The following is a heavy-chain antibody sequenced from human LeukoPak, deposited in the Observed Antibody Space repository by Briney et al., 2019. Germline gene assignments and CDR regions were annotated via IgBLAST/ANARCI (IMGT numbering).Heavy chain of an antibody. D-gene: IGHD1-1*01. Sequence: GGSLTLSCAACGFPLSSYWMHGVRQAPGKGVVGVSRINGGGSSTSYADSVKGRFTISRDNARDTLYLQMNAVRAEDTAVYYCARDGTRGNFDFWGQGTLVTVSS. V-gene: IGHV3-74*01. CDR2: INGGGSST. CDR1: GFPLSSYW. J-gene: IGHJ4*02. CDR3: ARDGTRGNFDF.